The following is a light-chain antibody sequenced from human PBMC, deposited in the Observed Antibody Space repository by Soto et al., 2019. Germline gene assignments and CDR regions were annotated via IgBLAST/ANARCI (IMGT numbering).Light chain of an antibody. CDR1: QSISSH. Sequence: DIQMTQSPSSLSASVGDRVTITCRASQSISSHLNWYQQKSGKAPKFLIYEASSLQSGVPSRFSGSGSGTEFTLTISSLQPEDFATYHRQQSFTTPYTFGQGTK. CDR3: QQSFTTPYT. V-gene: IGKV1-39*01. J-gene: IGKJ2*01. CDR2: EAS.